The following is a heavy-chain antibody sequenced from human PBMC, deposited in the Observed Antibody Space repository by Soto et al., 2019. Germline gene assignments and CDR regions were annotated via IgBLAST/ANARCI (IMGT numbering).Heavy chain of an antibody. D-gene: IGHD2-2*01. CDR1: GFTFSSYG. Sequence: EVQLLESGGGLVQTGGSLRLSCAASGFTFSSYGMSWVRQAPGKGLEWVSGISGSGGSTYYADSVKGRFTISRDNSKNTLYLQMNSLRAEDTAVYYCAKKGQGTYHLEYWGQGTLVTVSS. J-gene: IGHJ4*02. CDR2: ISGSGGST. V-gene: IGHV3-23*01. CDR3: AKKGQGTYHLEY.